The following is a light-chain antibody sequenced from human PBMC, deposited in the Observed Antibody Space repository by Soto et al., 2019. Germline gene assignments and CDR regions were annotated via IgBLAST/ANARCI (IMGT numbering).Light chain of an antibody. J-gene: IGLJ3*02. V-gene: IGLV2-14*03. Sequence: QSALTQPASVSGSPGQSITISCTGTSSDIGGYNFVSWYQQHPGKAPKLMIYDVTNRPPGLSDRFSGSKSGNTASLTVSGLQAEDEADYCCSSYTTSSTLVFGGGTKVTVL. CDR2: DVT. CDR3: SSYTTSSTLV. CDR1: SSDIGGYNF.